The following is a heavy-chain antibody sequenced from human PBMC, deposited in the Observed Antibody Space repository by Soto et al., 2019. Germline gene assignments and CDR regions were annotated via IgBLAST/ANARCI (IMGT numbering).Heavy chain of an antibody. CDR2: VYHTGNI. J-gene: IGHJ4*02. V-gene: IGHV4-30-2*01. CDR3: ARFRGTAILDF. Sequence: SETLSLTCAVSGGSISSGAYSWSWIRQPPGKGLEWIGYVYHTGNIYYNPSLESRVTISVDRSKNQFSLELTSVTAADTAVYYCARFRGTAILDFWGQGTLVTVSS. CDR1: GGSISSGAYS. D-gene: IGHD2-21*02.